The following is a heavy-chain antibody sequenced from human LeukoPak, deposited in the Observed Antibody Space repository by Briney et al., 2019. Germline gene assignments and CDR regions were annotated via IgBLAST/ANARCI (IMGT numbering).Heavy chain of an antibody. J-gene: IGHJ6*03. D-gene: IGHD6-13*01. Sequence: ASVKVSCKASGYTFTSYGISWVRQAPGQGLEWMGWISAYNGNTNYAQKLQGRVTMTTDTSTSTAYMELRSLRSDDTAVYYCARAAGRYSSSWWNYHYMDVWGKGTTVTISS. V-gene: IGHV1-18*01. CDR2: ISAYNGNT. CDR3: ARAAGRYSSSWWNYHYMDV. CDR1: GYTFTSYG.